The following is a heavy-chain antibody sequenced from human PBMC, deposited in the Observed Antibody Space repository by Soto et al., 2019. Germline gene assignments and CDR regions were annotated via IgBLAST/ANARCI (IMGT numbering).Heavy chain of an antibody. J-gene: IGHJ4*01. D-gene: IGHD2-15*01. CDR1: GGTFSSYT. CDR2: IIPILGIA. CDR3: ASPPPYCSGGSCYRN. Sequence: QVQLVQSGAEVKKPGSSVKVSCKASGGTFSSYTISWVRQAPGQGLEWMGRIIPILGIANYAQKFQGRVTITADKSTSTADMELSSLRSEDTAVYYCASPPPYCSGGSCYRNWGHGTLVTVSS. V-gene: IGHV1-69*02.